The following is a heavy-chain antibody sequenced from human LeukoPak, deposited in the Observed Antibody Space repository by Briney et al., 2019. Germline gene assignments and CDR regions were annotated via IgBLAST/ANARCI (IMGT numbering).Heavy chain of an antibody. CDR1: GGSISSHY. CDR2: IYHSGSPT. D-gene: IGHD6-19*01. V-gene: IGHV4-59*11. J-gene: IGHJ6*02. Sequence: SETLSLTCTVSGGSISSHYWGWIRQPPGKGLEWIGYIYHSGSPTNYNPSLRSRVTISVDTSKNQFSLKLSSVTAADTAMYYCARGMAVAGTHYYYYYGMDVWGQGTMVTVSS. CDR3: ARGMAVAGTHYYYYYGMDV.